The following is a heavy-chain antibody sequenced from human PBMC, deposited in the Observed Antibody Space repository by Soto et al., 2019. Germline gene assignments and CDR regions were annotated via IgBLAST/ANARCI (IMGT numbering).Heavy chain of an antibody. V-gene: IGHV1-18*01. D-gene: IGHD5-12*01. Sequence: ASVKVSCKASGYTFTSYGISWVRQAPGQGLEWMGWISAYNGNTNYAQKLQGRVTMTTGTSTSTAYMELRSLRADDTAVYYCARQRRATIFAFDIWGQGTMVTGSS. CDR1: GYTFTSYG. CDR2: ISAYNGNT. J-gene: IGHJ3*02. CDR3: ARQRRATIFAFDI.